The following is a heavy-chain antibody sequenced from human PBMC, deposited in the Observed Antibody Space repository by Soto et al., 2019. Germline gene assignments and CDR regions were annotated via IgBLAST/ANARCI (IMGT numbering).Heavy chain of an antibody. CDR2: IYYSGST. CDR1: SGSISSSSYY. D-gene: IGHD5-18*01. V-gene: IGHV4-39*01. J-gene: IGHJ4*02. Sequence: PSETLSLTCTVSSGSISSSSYYWGWIRQPPGKGLEWIGSIYYSGSTYYNPSLKSRVTISVDTSKNQFSLKLSSVTAADTAVYYCARQEVDTAMAPDYWGQGTLVTVSS. CDR3: ARQEVDTAMAPDY.